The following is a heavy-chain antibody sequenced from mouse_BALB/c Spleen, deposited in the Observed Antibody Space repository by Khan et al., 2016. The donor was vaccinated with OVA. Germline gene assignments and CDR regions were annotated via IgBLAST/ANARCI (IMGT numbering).Heavy chain of an antibody. J-gene: IGHJ1*01. D-gene: IGHD2-3*01. CDR3: VPPSYDPRYFDY. CDR1: GFTIKDTY. V-gene: IGHV14-3*02. Sequence: VQLKESGAELVKPGASVKLSCTASGFTIKDTYMHWVKQRPEQGLEWIGRITPANGNTEYDPKFQGKATIRADTSTNPAYLQFSSLTSEDTAIYYCVPPSYDPRYFDYWGAGTTVTVSS. CDR2: ITPANGNT.